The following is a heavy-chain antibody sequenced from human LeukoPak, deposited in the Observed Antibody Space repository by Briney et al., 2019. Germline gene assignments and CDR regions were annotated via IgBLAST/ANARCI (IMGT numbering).Heavy chain of an antibody. CDR2: INPNGGGT. CDR1: GYTFSDYY. CDR3: VRGIAAPNYFDY. D-gene: IGHD6-13*01. Sequence: PGASVKVSCKASGYTFSDYYVHWVRQAPGQGLEWVAWINPNGGGTNYAQNLQGRVTVTSDTSISTVHMEVRSLRPDDTAVYYCVRGIAAPNYFDYWGQGTLVTVSS. V-gene: IGHV1-2*02. J-gene: IGHJ4*02.